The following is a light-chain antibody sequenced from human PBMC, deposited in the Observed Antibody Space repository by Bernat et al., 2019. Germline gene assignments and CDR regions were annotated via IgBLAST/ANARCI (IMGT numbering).Light chain of an antibody. Sequence: DIQMTQSPSSLSASVGDRVTITCQASQDISNYLNWYQQKPGKAPKLLIYDASNLETGVPSRFSGSGSGTDFTLTISSLQPEDFATYYWQQSYSTPVTFGQGTRLEIK. CDR3: QQSYSTPVT. J-gene: IGKJ5*01. CDR1: QDISNY. V-gene: IGKV1-39*01. CDR2: DAS.